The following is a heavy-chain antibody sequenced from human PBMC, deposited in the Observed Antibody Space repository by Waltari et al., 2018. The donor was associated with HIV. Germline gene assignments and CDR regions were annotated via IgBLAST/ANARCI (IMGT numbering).Heavy chain of an antibody. CDR2: ISYDGSNK. Sequence: QVQLVESGGGVVQPGRSLRLSCAASAFTFSSYAMHWVRQAPGKGLEWVALISYDGSNKYYADSVKGRFTISRDNSKNTLYLQMNSLRAEDTAVYYCASSVVLTAIHGYWGQGTLVTVSS. D-gene: IGHD2-21*02. V-gene: IGHV3-30*01. CDR1: AFTFSSYA. J-gene: IGHJ4*02. CDR3: ASSVVLTAIHGY.